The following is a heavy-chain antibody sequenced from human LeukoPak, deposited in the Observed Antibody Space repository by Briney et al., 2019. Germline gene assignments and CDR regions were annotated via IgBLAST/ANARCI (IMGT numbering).Heavy chain of an antibody. CDR3: ARVDTAMGGIYFDY. D-gene: IGHD5-18*01. Sequence: LETLSLTCAVYGGSFSGYYWSWIRQPPGKGLEWIGEINQSGSTNYNPSLKSRVTISVDTSKNQFSLKLSSVTAADTAVYYCARVDTAMGGIYFDYWGQGTLVTVSS. J-gene: IGHJ4*02. CDR1: GGSFSGYY. V-gene: IGHV4-34*01. CDR2: INQSGST.